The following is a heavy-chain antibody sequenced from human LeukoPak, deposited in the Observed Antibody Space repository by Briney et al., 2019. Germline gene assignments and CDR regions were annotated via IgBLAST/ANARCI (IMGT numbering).Heavy chain of an antibody. Sequence: PSETLSLTCTVSGGSISSYYWSWIRQPPGKGLEWIGYIYYSGSTNYNPSLKSRVTISADTSKNQFSLKLSSVTAADTAVYYCARDGYYDSSGYRTYYYYMDVWGKGTTVTVSS. CDR1: GGSISSYY. CDR3: ARDGYYDSSGYRTYYYYMDV. J-gene: IGHJ6*03. V-gene: IGHV4-59*01. D-gene: IGHD3-22*01. CDR2: IYYSGST.